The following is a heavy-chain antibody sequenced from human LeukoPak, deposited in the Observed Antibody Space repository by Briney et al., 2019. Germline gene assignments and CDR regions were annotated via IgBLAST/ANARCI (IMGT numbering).Heavy chain of an antibody. CDR2: IKQDGSEK. D-gene: IGHD6-13*01. CDR1: GFTLSRYW. CDR3: ARSAGSSSWYEGYYFDY. J-gene: IGHJ4*02. Sequence: PGGSLRLSCAASGFTLSRYWMSWVRQAPGKGLEGVANIKQDGSEKYYVDSVKGGFTISRDNAKNSLYLQMNSLRAEDTAVYYCARSAGSSSWYEGYYFDYWGQGTVVSVSS. V-gene: IGHV3-7*01.